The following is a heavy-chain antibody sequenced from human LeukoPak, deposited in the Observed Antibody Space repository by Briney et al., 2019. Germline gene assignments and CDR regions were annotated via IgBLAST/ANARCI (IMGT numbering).Heavy chain of an antibody. CDR2: ISGSGGNT. CDR3: AKMSYGVYSDVDF. V-gene: IGHV3-23*01. Sequence: GGSLRLSCAASGFTFSSYAMSWVRQAPGKGLEWISAISGSGGNTYYADSVKGRFTISRDKSKNTLFLQMNSLRAEDTAVYYCAKMSYGVYSDVDFWGQGTLVTVSS. CDR1: GFTFSSYA. J-gene: IGHJ4*02. D-gene: IGHD2-8*01.